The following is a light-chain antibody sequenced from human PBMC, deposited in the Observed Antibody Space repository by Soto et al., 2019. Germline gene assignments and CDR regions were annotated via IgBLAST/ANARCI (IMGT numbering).Light chain of an antibody. V-gene: IGKV1-5*03. J-gene: IGKJ1*01. CDR1: QSISSW. CDR3: QQYDSYSPWT. Sequence: IQLPQSPSTLSASIGDRVTITCRASQSISSWLAWYQQKPGKAPKLLIYKASSLESEVPSRFSGSGSGTEFTLTINSLQPDDFATYYCQQYDSYSPWTFGQGTKVDI. CDR2: KAS.